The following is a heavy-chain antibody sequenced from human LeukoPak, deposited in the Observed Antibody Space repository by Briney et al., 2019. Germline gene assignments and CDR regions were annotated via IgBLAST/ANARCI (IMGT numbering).Heavy chain of an antibody. V-gene: IGHV4-38-2*02. CDR1: GYSISSGYY. Sequence: SETLSLTCTVSGYSISSGYYWGWIRQPPGKGLEWIGSIYHSGSTYYNPSLKSRVTISVDTSKNQFSLKLSSVTAADTAVYYCAREGQQLVQEFDYWGQGTLVTVSS. D-gene: IGHD6-13*01. J-gene: IGHJ4*02. CDR2: IYHSGST. CDR3: AREGQQLVQEFDY.